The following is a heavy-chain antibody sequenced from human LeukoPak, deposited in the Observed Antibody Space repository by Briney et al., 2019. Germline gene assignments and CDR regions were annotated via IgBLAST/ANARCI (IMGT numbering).Heavy chain of an antibody. CDR3: ARNAGGSYSTRYYFDY. V-gene: IGHV3-30*03. CDR2: ISYDGSNK. CDR1: GFTFSSYG. J-gene: IGHJ4*02. D-gene: IGHD1-26*01. Sequence: AGGSLRLSCAASGFTFSSYGMHWVRQAPGKGLEWVAVISYDGSNKYYADSVKGRFTISRDNSKNTLYLQMNSLRAEDTAVYYCARNAGGSYSTRYYFDYWGQGTLVTVSS.